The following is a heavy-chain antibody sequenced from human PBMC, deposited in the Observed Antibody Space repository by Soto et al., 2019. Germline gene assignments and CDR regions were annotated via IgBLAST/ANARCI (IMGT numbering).Heavy chain of an antibody. Sequence: GALRLSCVGSGFAFSSYAMSRVRQVPGKGLEWVAGIIGSGGNTYHADSVKGRLTISRDNSKNTLSLQMNSLRAEDTAVYYCAKSAMVRGVYYYMDVWGKGTTVTVSS. CDR3: AKSAMVRGVYYYMDV. V-gene: IGHV3-23*01. D-gene: IGHD3-10*01. J-gene: IGHJ6*03. CDR2: IIGSGGNT. CDR1: GFAFSSYA.